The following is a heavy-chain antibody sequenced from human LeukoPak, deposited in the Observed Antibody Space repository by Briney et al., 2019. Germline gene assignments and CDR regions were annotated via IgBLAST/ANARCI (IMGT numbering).Heavy chain of an antibody. CDR3: ATSYDSSGCD. CDR2: IKPDGSIQ. D-gene: IGHD3-22*01. CDR1: GFTFSNFW. J-gene: IGHJ4*02. Sequence: GGPLRLSCTASGFTFSNFWMAWVRQAPGKGLEWVANIKPDGSIQFYGDSVKGRFTISRDNAKNSLYLQMNNLRAEDTALYYCATSYDSSGCDWGQGTLVTVSS. V-gene: IGHV3-7*01.